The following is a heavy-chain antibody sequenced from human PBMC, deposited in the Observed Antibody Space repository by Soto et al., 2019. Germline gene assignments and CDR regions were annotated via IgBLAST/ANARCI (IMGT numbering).Heavy chain of an antibody. CDR3: ARDYHDFWSGYGAGSESYMDV. D-gene: IGHD3-3*01. CDR2: IYYSGST. J-gene: IGHJ6*03. Sequence: PSETLSLTCTVSGVSISSGGYYWSWIRQHPGKGLEWIGYIYYSGSTYYNPSLKSRVTISVDTSKNQFSLKLSSVTAADTAVYYCARDYHDFWSGYGAGSESYMDVWGKGTTVTVSS. CDR1: GVSISSGGYY. V-gene: IGHV4-31*03.